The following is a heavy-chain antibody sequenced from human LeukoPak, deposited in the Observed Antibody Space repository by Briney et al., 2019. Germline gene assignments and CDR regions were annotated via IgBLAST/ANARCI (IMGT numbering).Heavy chain of an antibody. CDR2: IYYSGST. D-gene: IGHD3-16*02. J-gene: IGHJ4*02. CDR3: ARSDSYVWGSYRYCHFDY. V-gene: IGHV4-59*08. Sequence: SETLSLTCTVSGGSISSYYWSWIRQPPGKGLEWIGYIYYSGSTNYNPSLKNRVTISVDTSKNQFSLKLSSVTAADTAVYYCARSDSYVWGSYRYCHFDYWGQGTLVTVSS. CDR1: GGSISSYY.